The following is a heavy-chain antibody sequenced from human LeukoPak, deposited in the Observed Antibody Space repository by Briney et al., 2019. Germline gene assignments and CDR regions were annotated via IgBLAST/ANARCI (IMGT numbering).Heavy chain of an antibody. J-gene: IGHJ6*03. CDR3: ARQRFTVTKVSGPHYYYYMDV. CDR2: IYPGDSDT. V-gene: IGHV5-51*01. D-gene: IGHD4-17*01. Sequence: GESLKISCKGSGYSFTSYWIGWVRQMPGKGLEWMGIIYPGDSDTRYSPSFQGQVTISADKSISTAYLQWSSLKASDTAMYYCARQRFTVTKVSGPHYYYYMDVWGKGTTVTVSS. CDR1: GYSFTSYW.